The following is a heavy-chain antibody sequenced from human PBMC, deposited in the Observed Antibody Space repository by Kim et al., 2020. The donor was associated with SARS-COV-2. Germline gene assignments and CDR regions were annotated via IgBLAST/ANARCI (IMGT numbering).Heavy chain of an antibody. Sequence: SETLSLTCAVYGGSFSGYYWSWIRQPPGKVLEWIGDMNHSGSTNFNRSLKSRVTISVDTSNNQFSLRLTSVTAADTAVYYCARGGIFGVVVSYYYYHMDV. CDR1: GGSFSGYY. D-gene: IGHD3-3*01. J-gene: IGHJ6*01. V-gene: IGHV4-34*01. CDR3: ARGGIFGVVVSYYYYHMDV. CDR2: MNHSGST.